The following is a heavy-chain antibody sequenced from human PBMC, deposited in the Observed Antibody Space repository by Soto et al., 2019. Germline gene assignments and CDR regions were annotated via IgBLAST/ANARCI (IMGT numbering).Heavy chain of an antibody. J-gene: IGHJ6*02. CDR2: IYYSGST. V-gene: IGHV4-31*03. CDR1: GGSISSGGYY. Sequence: SETLSLTCTVSGGSISSGGYYWSWIRQHPGKGLEWIGYIYYSGSTYYNPSLKSRVTISVDTSKNQFSLKLSSVTAADTAVYYCAREHGDGLDYYGMDVWGQGTTVTVSS. CDR3: AREHGDGLDYYGMDV.